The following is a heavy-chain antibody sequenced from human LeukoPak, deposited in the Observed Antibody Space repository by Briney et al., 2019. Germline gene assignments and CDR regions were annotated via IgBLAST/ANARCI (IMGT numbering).Heavy chain of an antibody. D-gene: IGHD1-14*01. CDR1: GFTFSDFY. CDR2: ITSSSHT. V-gene: IGHV3-11*06. CDR3: ARASGPFDY. Sequence: GGSLRLSCAASGFTFSDFYMTWIRQAPGKGLEWVSYITSSSHTDYADSVKGRFTISRDNAKNSVYLQMNSLRGEDTAVYYCARASGPFDYWGQGTLVTVSS. J-gene: IGHJ4*02.